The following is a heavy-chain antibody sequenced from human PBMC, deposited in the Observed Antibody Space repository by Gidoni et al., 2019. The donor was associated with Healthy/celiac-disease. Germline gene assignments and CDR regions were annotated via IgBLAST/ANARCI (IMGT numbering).Heavy chain of an antibody. CDR3: AAAPSSSSGFDY. CDR1: GFTFTSSA. Sequence: QMQLVQSGPEVKKPGTSVKVSCKASGFTFTSSAVQWVRQARGQRLEWIGWIVVGSGNTNYAQKFQERVTITRDMSTSTAYMELSSLRSEDTAVYYCAAAPSSSSGFDYWGQGTLVTVSS. CDR2: IVVGSGNT. V-gene: IGHV1-58*01. J-gene: IGHJ4*02. D-gene: IGHD3-22*01.